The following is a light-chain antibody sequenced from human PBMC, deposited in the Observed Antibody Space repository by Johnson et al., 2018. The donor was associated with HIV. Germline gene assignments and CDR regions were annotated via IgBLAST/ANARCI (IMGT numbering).Light chain of an antibody. V-gene: IGLV1-51*01. Sequence: QAVLTQPPSVSAAPGQKVAISCSGSSSNIGNNYVSWYQQVPGTAPKLLIYDNNRRPSGIPDRFSGSKSGSLATLGITGLQTGDEADYYCGTWDSSLRVGFFGTGTKVTVL. CDR2: DNN. J-gene: IGLJ1*01. CDR3: GTWDSSLRVGF. CDR1: SSNIGNNY.